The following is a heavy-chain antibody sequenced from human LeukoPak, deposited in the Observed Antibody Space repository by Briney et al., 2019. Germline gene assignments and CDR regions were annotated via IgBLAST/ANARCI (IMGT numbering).Heavy chain of an antibody. V-gene: IGHV4-34*01. CDR1: GGSFSGYY. Sequence: PSETLSLTGAVYGGSFSGYYWSWIRQPPGKGLEWIGEINHSGSTNYNPSLKSRVTISVDTSKNQFSLKLSSVTAADTAVYYCARVGRDYYDSSGYSYFDYWGQGTLVTVSS. CDR2: INHSGST. J-gene: IGHJ4*02. D-gene: IGHD3-22*01. CDR3: ARVGRDYYDSSGYSYFDY.